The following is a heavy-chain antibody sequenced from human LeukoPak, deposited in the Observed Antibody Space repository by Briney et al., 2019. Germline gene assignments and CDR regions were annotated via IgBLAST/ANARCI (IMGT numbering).Heavy chain of an antibody. CDR3: ARDRVQIRIVGSRDAFDI. Sequence: GGSLRLSCAASGFTFSASGMHWVRQAPGKGLEWVAVIWYDGSNIYYADSVKGRFTISRDNSKNTLYLQMNSLRAEDTAVYYCARDRVQIRIVGSRDAFDIWGQGTMVTVSS. CDR1: GFTFSASG. V-gene: IGHV3-33*01. J-gene: IGHJ3*02. CDR2: IWYDGSNI. D-gene: IGHD1-26*01.